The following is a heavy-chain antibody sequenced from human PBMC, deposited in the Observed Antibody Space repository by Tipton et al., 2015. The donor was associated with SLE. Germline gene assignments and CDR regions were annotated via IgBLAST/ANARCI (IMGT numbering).Heavy chain of an antibody. V-gene: IGHV4-34*01. CDR1: GDSLSGQY. D-gene: IGHD2-2*01. CDR2: VFRGGST. CDR3: ARGCSSSTCEPFYFFGMDV. Sequence: TLSLTCSVYGDSLSGQYWSWIPQPPGKGLEWIGEVFRGGSTNYSPSLESRVTITVDMSKNQFSLRLISVTAADTAVYYCARGCSSSTCEPFYFFGMDVWGQGTTVTVSS. J-gene: IGHJ6*02.